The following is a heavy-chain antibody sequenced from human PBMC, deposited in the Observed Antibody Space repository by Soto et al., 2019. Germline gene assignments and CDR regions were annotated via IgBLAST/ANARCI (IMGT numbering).Heavy chain of an antibody. Sequence: QVQLVQSGAEVKKPGSSVKVSCKASGGTFSSYAISWVRQAPGQGLEWMGGIIPIFGTANYAQKFQGRVTITADKSTSTAYMELSSLRSEDTAVYYCARDSSSWYTPQVDYYYGMDVWGQGTTVTVSS. CDR3: ARDSSSWYTPQVDYYYGMDV. CDR2: IIPIFGTA. J-gene: IGHJ6*02. D-gene: IGHD6-13*01. V-gene: IGHV1-69*06. CDR1: GGTFSSYA.